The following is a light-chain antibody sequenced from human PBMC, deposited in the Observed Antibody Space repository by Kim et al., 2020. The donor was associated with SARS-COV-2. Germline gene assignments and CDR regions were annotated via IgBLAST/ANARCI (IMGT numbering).Light chain of an antibody. V-gene: IGLV1-51*01. CDR3: GTWDSTLKIGV. Sequence: GPTVTITCSGNSSNIANDFLAWYQQVPGTAPKLLIYNNDKRPKGIPDRFSGSKSGASATLAITGLQTGDEAEYFCGTWDSTLKIGVFGGGTQLTVL. CDR1: SSNIANDF. CDR2: NND. J-gene: IGLJ3*02.